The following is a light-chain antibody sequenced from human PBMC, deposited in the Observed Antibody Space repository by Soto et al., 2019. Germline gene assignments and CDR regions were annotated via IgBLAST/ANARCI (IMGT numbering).Light chain of an antibody. CDR1: SGHSGYI. J-gene: IGLJ2*01. Sequence: QPVLTQSSSASASLGSSVKLTCTLSSGHSGYIIAWHQQQPGKAPRYLMKIEGTGSYNKGSGVPDRFSGSSSGADRYLTISNLQSEDETDYYCETWDNNTRVFGGGTKLTVL. CDR2: IEGTGSY. V-gene: IGLV4-60*03. CDR3: ETWDNNTRV.